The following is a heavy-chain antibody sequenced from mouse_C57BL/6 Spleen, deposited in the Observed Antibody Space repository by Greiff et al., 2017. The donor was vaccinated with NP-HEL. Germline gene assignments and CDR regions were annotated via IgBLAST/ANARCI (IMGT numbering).Heavy chain of an antibody. CDR3: EGTRNGRWFAY. CDR1: GYTFTSYW. J-gene: IGHJ3*01. V-gene: IGHV1-55*01. D-gene: IGHD2-14*01. CDR2: IYPGSGSN. Sequence: VQLQQPGAELVKPGASVKMSCKASGYTFTSYWITWVKQRPGQGLEWIGDIYPGSGSNNYNEKFKSKATLTVDTSSSTAYMKLSSLTSEDSAVDNCEGTRNGRWFAYWGQGTLVTVSA.